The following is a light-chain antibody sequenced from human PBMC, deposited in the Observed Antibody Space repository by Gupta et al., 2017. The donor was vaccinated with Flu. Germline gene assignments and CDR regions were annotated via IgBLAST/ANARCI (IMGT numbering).Light chain of an antibody. CDR1: SSDVGSSRY. V-gene: IGLV2-23*02. CDR2: EVT. J-gene: IGLJ1*01. Sequence: QSALTQPASVSGSPGQSPTISCSGTSSDVGSSRYVSWYQQHPGKVPKLLIYEVTKRPSGVADRFSASTSGNTASLTITGLQTEDEADYYCCSAAGSGTYVFGSGTKVTVL. CDR3: CSAAGSGTYV.